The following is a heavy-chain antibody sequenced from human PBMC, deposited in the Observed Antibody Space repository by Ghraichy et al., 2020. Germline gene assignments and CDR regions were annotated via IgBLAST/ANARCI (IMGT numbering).Heavy chain of an antibody. CDR1: GGSFSGYY. Sequence: SETLSLTCAVYGGSFSGYYWSWIRQPPGKGLEWIGEINHSGSTNYNPSLKSRVTISVDTSKNQFSLKLSSVTAADTAVYYCARASIVVVPAATGIGPWGQGTLVTVSS. CDR3: ARASIVVVPAATGIGP. CDR2: INHSGST. D-gene: IGHD2-2*01. V-gene: IGHV4-34*01. J-gene: IGHJ5*02.